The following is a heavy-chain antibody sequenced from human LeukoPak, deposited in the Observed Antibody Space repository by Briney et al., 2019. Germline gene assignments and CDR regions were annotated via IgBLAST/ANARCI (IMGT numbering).Heavy chain of an antibody. J-gene: IGHJ4*02. CDR3: ARAQGIAAARALDY. V-gene: IGHV1-69*05. D-gene: IGHD6-13*01. CDR1: GGTLSSYA. CDR2: IIPIFGTA. Sequence: SVKVSCKASGGTLSSYAISWVRQAPGQGLEWMGGIIPIFGTANYAQKFQGRVTITTDESTSTAYMELSSLRSEDTAVYYCARAQGIAAARALDYWGQGTLVTVSS.